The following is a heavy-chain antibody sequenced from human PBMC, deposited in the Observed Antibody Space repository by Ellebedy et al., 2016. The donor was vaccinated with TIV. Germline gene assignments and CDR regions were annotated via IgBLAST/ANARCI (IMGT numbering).Heavy chain of an antibody. CDR1: GFTFSSHA. J-gene: IGHJ5*02. CDR3: ATYGSGIYVS. V-gene: IGHV3-23*01. Sequence: GESLKISCAASGFTFSSHAMSWVRQAPGKGLEWVSAISGSGGSTYYADSVKGRFTISRDNSKNTLYLQMNSLRAEDTAVYYCATYGSGIYVSWGQGALVTVSS. D-gene: IGHD3-10*01. CDR2: ISGSGGST.